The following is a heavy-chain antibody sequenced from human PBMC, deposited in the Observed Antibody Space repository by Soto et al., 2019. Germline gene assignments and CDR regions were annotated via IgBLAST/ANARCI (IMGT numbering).Heavy chain of an antibody. CDR2: IWYDGSNK. Sequence: QVQLVESGGGVVQPGRSLRLSCAASGFTFSSYGMHWVRQAPGKGLEWVAVIWYDGSNKYYADSVKGRFTISRDNSKNTLYLQMNSLRAEDTAVYYCARPAGSETTVTTREEMNWYFDLWGRGTLVTVSS. J-gene: IGHJ2*01. D-gene: IGHD4-4*01. V-gene: IGHV3-33*01. CDR1: GFTFSSYG. CDR3: ARPAGSETTVTTREEMNWYFDL.